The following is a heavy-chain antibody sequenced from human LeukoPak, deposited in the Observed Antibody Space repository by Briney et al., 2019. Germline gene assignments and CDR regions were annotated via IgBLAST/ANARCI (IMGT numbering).Heavy chain of an antibody. CDR2: INPSGGST. CDR1: GYTFTSYY. J-gene: IGHJ4*02. D-gene: IGHD3-16*01. V-gene: IGHV1-46*01. Sequence: ASVKVSCKASGYTFTSYYMHWVRQAPGQGLEWMGIINPSGGSTSYAQKFQGRVTMTRDMSTSTVYMELSSLRSEDTAVYYCARMITFGGVIGPFDYWGQGTLVTVSS. CDR3: ARMITFGGVIGPFDY.